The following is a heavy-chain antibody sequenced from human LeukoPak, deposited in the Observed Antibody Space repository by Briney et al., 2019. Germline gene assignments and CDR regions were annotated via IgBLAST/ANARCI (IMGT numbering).Heavy chain of an antibody. D-gene: IGHD6-13*01. CDR2: MYYSGNT. V-gene: IGHV4-59*08. J-gene: IGHJ4*02. CDR3: ARYSSSWALFDY. Sequence: SETLSLTCTVSGGSISSYYWSWIRQPPGKGLEWIGYMYYSGNTSYNPSLKRRVTTSVDSSKKQFSLKLSSVTAADTAVYYCARYSSSWALFDYWGQGTLVTVSS. CDR1: GGSISSYY.